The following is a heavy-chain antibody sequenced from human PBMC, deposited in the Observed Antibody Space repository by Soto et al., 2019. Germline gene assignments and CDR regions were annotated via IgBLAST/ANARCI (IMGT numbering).Heavy chain of an antibody. D-gene: IGHD3-3*01. V-gene: IGHV4-61*01. CDR3: ARDDYDFWSGYYYGMDV. CDR2: IYYSGST. CDR1: GGSVSSGSYY. J-gene: IGHJ6*02. Sequence: SETLSLTCTVSGGSVSSGSYYWSWSRQPPGKGLEWIGYIYYSGSTNYNPSLKSRVTIAVDTSKNQFSLKLSSVTAADTAVYYCARDDYDFWSGYYYGMDVWGQGTTVTVSS.